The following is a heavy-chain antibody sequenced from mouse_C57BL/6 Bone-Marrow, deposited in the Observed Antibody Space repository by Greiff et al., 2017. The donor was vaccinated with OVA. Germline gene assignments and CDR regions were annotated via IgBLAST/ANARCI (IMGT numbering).Heavy chain of an antibody. Sequence: VKLQESGAELVRPGASVTLSCKASGYTFTDYEMHWVKQTPVHGLEWIGAIDPETGGTAYNQKFKGKAILTADKSSSTAYMELRSLTSEYSAVYYCTGGYSSNCAMDYWGQGTSVTVSA. CDR1: GYTFTDYE. CDR3: TGGYSSNCAMDY. D-gene: IGHD2-5*01. J-gene: IGHJ4*01. CDR2: IDPETGGT. V-gene: IGHV1-15*01.